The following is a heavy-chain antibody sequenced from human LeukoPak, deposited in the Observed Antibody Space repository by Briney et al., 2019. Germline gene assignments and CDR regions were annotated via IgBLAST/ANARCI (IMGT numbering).Heavy chain of an antibody. CDR1: GFTFSNYA. D-gene: IGHD2-15*01. CDR2: ISYDGSNK. J-gene: IGHJ6*02. CDR3: ARDVLVVVPVTLEPGYYYYGTAV. Sequence: GGSLRLSCVASGFTFSNYAIHWVRQAPGKGLEWVAVISYDGSNKYYADSVRGRFTISRDNSKNTLSLQMNSLRADDTAVYYCARDVLVVVPVTLEPGYYYYGTAVCGQGTTVTVSS. V-gene: IGHV3-30-3*01.